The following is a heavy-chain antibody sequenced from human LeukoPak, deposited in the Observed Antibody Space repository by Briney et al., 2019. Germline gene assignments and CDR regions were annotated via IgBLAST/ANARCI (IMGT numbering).Heavy chain of an antibody. CDR2: INLNSGGT. V-gene: IGHV1-2*04. CDR3: ARSEVVVVAATRNYPFDI. CDR1: GYTFTDYY. J-gene: IGHJ3*02. Sequence: GASVKVSCKASGYTFTDYYMHWVRQAPGQGLEWMGWINLNSGGTNYAQKFQAWVTMTRDTSISTAYMELSRLKSDDTAVYYCARSEVVVVAATRNYPFDIWGQGTMVTVSS. D-gene: IGHD2-15*01.